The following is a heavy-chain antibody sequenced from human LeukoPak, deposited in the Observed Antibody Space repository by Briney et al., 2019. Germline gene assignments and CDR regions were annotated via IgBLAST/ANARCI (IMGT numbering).Heavy chain of an antibody. D-gene: IGHD1-26*01. Sequence: SETLSLTCTVSGGSISSSSYYWGWIRQPPGRGLEWIGSIYYSGSTYYNPSLKSRVTISEDTSKNQFSLKLSSVTAADTAVYYCARAAHRARRAERHATNWFDPWGQGTLVTVSS. J-gene: IGHJ5*02. CDR2: IYYSGST. V-gene: IGHV4-39*01. CDR3: ARAAHRARRAERHATNWFDP. CDR1: GGSISSSSYY.